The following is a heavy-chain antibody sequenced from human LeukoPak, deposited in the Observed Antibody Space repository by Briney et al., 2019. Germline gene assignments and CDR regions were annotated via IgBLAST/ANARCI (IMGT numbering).Heavy chain of an antibody. CDR1: GGSISSYY. CDR3: ARGAEEYQLPFDY. D-gene: IGHD2-2*01. Sequence: MSSETLSLTCTVSGGSISSYYWSWIRQPPGKGLEWIGYIYYSGSTNYNPSLKSRVTISVDTSKNQFSLKLSSVTAADTAVYYCARGAEEYQLPFDYWGQGTLVTVSS. V-gene: IGHV4-59*12. J-gene: IGHJ4*02. CDR2: IYYSGST.